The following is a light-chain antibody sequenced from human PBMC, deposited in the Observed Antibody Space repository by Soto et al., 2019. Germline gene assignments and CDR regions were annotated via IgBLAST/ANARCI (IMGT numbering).Light chain of an antibody. CDR3: CSFTTRSTYV. CDR1: SSDVGGYNY. J-gene: IGLJ1*01. CDR2: DVT. Sequence: QSVLTQPASVSGSPGQSITISCTGTSSDVGGYNYVSWYQQYPGKAPKVMIYDVTNRPSGVSNRFSGSRSGNTASLTISGLQAEDEADYYCCSFTTRSTYVFGTGTKVNVL. V-gene: IGLV2-14*01.